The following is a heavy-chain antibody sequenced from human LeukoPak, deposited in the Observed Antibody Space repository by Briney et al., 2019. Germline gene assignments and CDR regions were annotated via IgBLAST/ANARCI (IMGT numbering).Heavy chain of an antibody. CDR2: ISTGSSTT. D-gene: IGHD4-11*01. Sequence: GGSLRLSCAASEFSFSTYNMNWVRQAPGKGLEWVSYISTGSSTTYYADSVKGRFTISRDNVENSLYLQMNSLRDEDTAVYYCAASPHDYSYPSNYYFDYWGQGTLVTVSS. J-gene: IGHJ4*02. CDR3: AASPHDYSYPSNYYFDY. CDR1: EFSFSTYN. V-gene: IGHV3-48*02.